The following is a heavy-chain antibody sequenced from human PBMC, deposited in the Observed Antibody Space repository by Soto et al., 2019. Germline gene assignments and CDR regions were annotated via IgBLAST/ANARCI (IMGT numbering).Heavy chain of an antibody. CDR1: GFTFSTYT. CDR3: VREDGKVGSNSAFDY. D-gene: IGHD1-26*01. V-gene: IGHV3-21*01. J-gene: IGHJ4*02. CDR2: INGRGNYI. Sequence: GGSLRLSCASSGFTFSTYTMNWARQAPGKGLEWVSSINGRGNYIYYAESVKGRFTISRDNAKNSLYLQMDRLRAEDTALYYCVREDGKVGSNSAFDYWGLGALVTVSS.